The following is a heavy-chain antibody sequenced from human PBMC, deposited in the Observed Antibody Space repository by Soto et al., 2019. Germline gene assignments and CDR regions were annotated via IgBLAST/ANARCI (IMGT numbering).Heavy chain of an antibody. CDR3: ARDLDGSGSYFTNY. CDR2: ISPHKDDT. CDR1: GYTFSSNG. V-gene: IGHV1-18*01. Sequence: GASVKVYCKTSGYTFSSNGISWVRQAPGQGLEWMGWISPHKDDTYYAQRLQGRVTMTTDTSTSTAYMELRSLRSDDTAVYFCARDLDGSGSYFTNYWGQGTLVTVSS. J-gene: IGHJ4*02. D-gene: IGHD3-10*01.